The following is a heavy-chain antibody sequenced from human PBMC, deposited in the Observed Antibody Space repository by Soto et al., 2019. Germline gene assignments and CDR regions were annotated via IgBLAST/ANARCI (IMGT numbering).Heavy chain of an antibody. CDR3: AKVSSDRGYYYFAMDV. CDR1: GFIFSSYA. J-gene: IGHJ6*02. D-gene: IGHD3-10*01. V-gene: IGHV3-30*18. CDR2: ISHGGNEK. Sequence: QVQLLEYGGGVVQPGRSLRLSCAASGFIFSSYAMHWVRQAPGKGLGRVAVISHGGNEKYYADSVEGRFTISRDNSKNMVYLQMNGLRPEDTAVYYCAKVSSDRGYYYFAMDVWGQGTTVTVSS.